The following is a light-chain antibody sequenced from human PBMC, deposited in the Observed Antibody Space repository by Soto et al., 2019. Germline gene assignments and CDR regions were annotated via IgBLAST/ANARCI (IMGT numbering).Light chain of an antibody. CDR1: SSNIGNNY. CDR2: ENN. Sequence: QSVLTQPPSVSAAPGQTVTISCSGSSSNIGNNYVSWYQQLPGTAPKLLIYENNKRPSGIPDRFSGSKSGTSATLVITGLQTGDEADYYCGTWDNGLSGPYVFGTGTKVTVL. J-gene: IGLJ1*01. CDR3: GTWDNGLSGPYV. V-gene: IGLV1-51*02.